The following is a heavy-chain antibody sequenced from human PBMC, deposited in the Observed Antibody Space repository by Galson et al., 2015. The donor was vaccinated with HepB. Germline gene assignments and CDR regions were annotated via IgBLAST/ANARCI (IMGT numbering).Heavy chain of an antibody. CDR3: ARGGAVGGPKFNWFDP. Sequence: SVKVSCKASSYTFTAYYIHWVRQAPGHGLEWMGRINPYSGGTNYAQKFQGRVTMTRDTSITTAYMELSRLRSDDTAVYYCARGGAVGGPKFNWFDPWGQGTLVTVSS. J-gene: IGHJ5*02. D-gene: IGHD2-15*01. CDR1: SYTFTAYY. CDR2: INPYSGGT. V-gene: IGHV1-2*06.